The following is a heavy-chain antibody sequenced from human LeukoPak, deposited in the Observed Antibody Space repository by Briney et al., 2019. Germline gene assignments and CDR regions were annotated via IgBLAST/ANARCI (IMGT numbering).Heavy chain of an antibody. CDR3: ARDQSGSGCHNNDAFDI. CDR2: VHASGSF. J-gene: IGHJ3*02. V-gene: IGHV4-4*07. Sequence: SETLSLTCNVSGGSISNYYWNWIRQPAGKGLEWIGRVHASGSFRYNPSFNSRVTMSLDTSKNQVSLKVTYATAADTAVYFCARDQSGSGCHNNDAFDIWGHGTMVTVSS. CDR1: GGSISNYY. D-gene: IGHD1-1*01.